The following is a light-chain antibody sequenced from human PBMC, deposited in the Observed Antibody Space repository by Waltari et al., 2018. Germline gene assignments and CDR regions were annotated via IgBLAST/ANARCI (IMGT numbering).Light chain of an antibody. Sequence: DIVVTQSPLSLPVTPGEPASTSCRSSQSLLHTNGYNYLDWYLQKPGQSPQLLIYLGSNRAPGVPDRFSGSGSGTDFTLKISRVEAEDVGVYYCTQGLQTPVTFGGGTKVEIK. V-gene: IGKV2-28*01. CDR2: LGS. CDR3: TQGLQTPVT. CDR1: QSLLHTNGYNY. J-gene: IGKJ4*01.